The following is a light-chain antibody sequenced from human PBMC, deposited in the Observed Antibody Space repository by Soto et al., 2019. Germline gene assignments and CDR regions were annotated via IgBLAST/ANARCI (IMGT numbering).Light chain of an antibody. V-gene: IGLV1-40*01. J-gene: IGLJ3*02. Sequence: QSVLTQPPSVSGAPGQRVTISCTGSSSNIGAGYNIHWYQQLPGTAPKLLIYGNSNRPSGVPDRFSGSKSGTSASLAITGLQDEEEADYYSQSYDSSLSGWVFGGGTKLTVL. CDR2: GNS. CDR1: SSNIGAGYN. CDR3: QSYDSSLSGWV.